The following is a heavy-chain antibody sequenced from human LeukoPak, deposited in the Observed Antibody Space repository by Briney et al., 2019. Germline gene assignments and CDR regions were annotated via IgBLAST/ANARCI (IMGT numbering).Heavy chain of an antibody. V-gene: IGHV4-39*01. Sequence: PSETLSLTCTVSGGSISSSSYYWGWIRQPPGKGLEWIGSIYYSGSTYYNPSLKSRVTISVDTSKNQFSLKLSSVTAADTAVYYCARPTSPDLFWRGNHNWFDPWGQGTLVTVSS. CDR3: ARPTSPDLFWRGNHNWFDP. CDR1: GGSISSSSYY. CDR2: IYYSGST. D-gene: IGHD3-3*01. J-gene: IGHJ5*02.